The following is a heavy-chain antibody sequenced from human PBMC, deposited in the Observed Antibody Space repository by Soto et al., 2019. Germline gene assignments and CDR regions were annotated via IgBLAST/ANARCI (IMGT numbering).Heavy chain of an antibody. CDR3: ARPGSGYDVLTGQYFYFFHAVDV. V-gene: IGHV3-30*04. CDR1: GFLFNTYA. Sequence: SLRLSCAASGFLFNTYAMHWVRQAPGKGLEWVAVISYDARNTYYADSVKGRFTISRDNSKNTLYLQMNSLRAEDTAVYYCARPGSGYDVLTGQYFYFFHAVDVWGLGTTVTVCS. D-gene: IGHD3-9*01. CDR2: ISYDARNT. J-gene: IGHJ6*02.